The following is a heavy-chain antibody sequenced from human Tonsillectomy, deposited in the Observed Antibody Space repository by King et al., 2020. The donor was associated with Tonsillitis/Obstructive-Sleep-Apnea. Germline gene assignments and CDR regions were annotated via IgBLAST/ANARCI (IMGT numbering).Heavy chain of an antibody. V-gene: IGHV1-46*01. Sequence: VQLVQSGAEVKKPGASVKVSCEASGYTFTTYYIHWVRQAPGQGLEWMGIINPSGGRTNYAHKFQGRVTMTRDTSTSTVYMELSSLRSEDTAVYYCARDGDAADFYYMDVGGKGTTVTVPS. CDR2: INPSGGRT. D-gene: IGHD7-27*01. CDR3: ARDGDAADFYYMDV. CDR1: GYTFTTYY. J-gene: IGHJ6*03.